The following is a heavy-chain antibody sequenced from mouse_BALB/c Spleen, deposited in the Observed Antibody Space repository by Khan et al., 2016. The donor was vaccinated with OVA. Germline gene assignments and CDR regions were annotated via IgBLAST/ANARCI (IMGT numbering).Heavy chain of an antibody. J-gene: IGHJ3*01. D-gene: IGHD1-2*01. Sequence: QVQLKESGPGLVAPSQSLSITCTVSGFSLTGFGLNWIRQPPGKGLEWLGMIWGDGSTDYNSALKSRLSISKDNSKSQVFLKMNSLQTDDTARYYCAREIRLGGFAYWGQGTLVTVSA. CDR1: GFSLTGFG. CDR3: AREIRLGGFAY. CDR2: IWGDGST. V-gene: IGHV2-6-7*01.